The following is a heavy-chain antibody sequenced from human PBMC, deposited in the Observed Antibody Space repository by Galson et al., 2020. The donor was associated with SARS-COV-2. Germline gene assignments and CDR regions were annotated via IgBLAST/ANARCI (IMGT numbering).Heavy chain of an antibody. CDR1: GYTFTGYH. CDR2: TKPASGGT. V-gene: IGHV1-2*02. J-gene: IGHJ4*02. D-gene: IGHD2-15*01. Sequence: DSVNVSCKASGYTFTGYHIHWVRQAPGQGLEWMGWTKPASGGTKYSQKFQGRLTLTRDSAIGTAYMELSRLTSDDTAVDYCTREIEYSLYFEYWGQGTRVTVAS. CDR3: TREIEYSLYFEY.